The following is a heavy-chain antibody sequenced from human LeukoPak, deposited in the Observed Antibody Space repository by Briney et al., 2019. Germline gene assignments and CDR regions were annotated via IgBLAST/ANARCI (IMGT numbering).Heavy chain of an antibody. CDR1: GGSISSGNYY. D-gene: IGHD1-26*01. CDR2: ISYSGST. CDR3: ARLTPPWYSGSYFSPDY. V-gene: IGHV4-39*01. J-gene: IGHJ4*02. Sequence: KPSETLSLTCTVSGGSISSGNYYWGWIRQPPGKGLEWIGSISYSGSTYYNPSLKSRVTISVDTSKNQFSLKLSSVTAADTAVYYCARLTPPWYSGSYFSPDYWGQGTLVTVSS.